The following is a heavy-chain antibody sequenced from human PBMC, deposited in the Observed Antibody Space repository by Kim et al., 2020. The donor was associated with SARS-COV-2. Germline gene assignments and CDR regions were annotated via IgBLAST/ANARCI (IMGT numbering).Heavy chain of an antibody. D-gene: IGHD4-17*01. CDR3: AKEVRVTTQTTCEDFFDS. V-gene: IGHV3-23*01. CDR1: GFTFTTYA. J-gene: IGHJ4*02. Sequence: GGSLRLSCVASGFTFTTYAMNWVRQAPGQGQERVSGISGGGGSTYYADSVKGRFTISRDSSKNTLYLQMNSLRIEDTAVYYCAKEVRVTTQTTCEDFFDSWGQGTLVTVSS. CDR2: ISGGGGST.